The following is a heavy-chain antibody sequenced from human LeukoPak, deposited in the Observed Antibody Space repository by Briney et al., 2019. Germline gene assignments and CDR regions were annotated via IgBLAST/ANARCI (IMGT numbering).Heavy chain of an antibody. Sequence: GGSLRLSCAASGFTFSSYGMHWVRQAPGKGLEWVAVIWYDGSNKYYADPVKGRFTISRDNPKNTLYLQMNSLRAEDTAVYYCASGELLYEALDYWGQGTLVTVSS. V-gene: IGHV3-33*01. CDR1: GFTFSSYG. CDR3: ASGELLYEALDY. CDR2: IWYDGSNK. J-gene: IGHJ4*02. D-gene: IGHD1-26*01.